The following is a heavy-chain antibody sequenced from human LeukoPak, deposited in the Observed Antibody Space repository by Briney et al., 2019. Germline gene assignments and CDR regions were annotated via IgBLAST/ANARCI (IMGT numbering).Heavy chain of an antibody. CDR3: ARAGVMTTVPQGY. D-gene: IGHD4-17*01. V-gene: IGHV1-18*04. CDR1: GYTFTGYY. J-gene: IGHJ4*02. CDR2: ISAYNGNT. Sequence: ASVKVSCKASGYTFTGYYMHWVRQAPGQGLEWMGWISAYNGNTNYAQKLQGRVTMTTDTSTSTAYMELRSLRSDDTAVYYCARAGVMTTVPQGYWGQGTLVTVSS.